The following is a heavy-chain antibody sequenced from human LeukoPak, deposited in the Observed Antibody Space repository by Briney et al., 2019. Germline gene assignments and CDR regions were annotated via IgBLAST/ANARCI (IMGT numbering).Heavy chain of an antibody. Sequence: TSETLSLTCTVSGGSISSYYWSWIRQPPGKGLEWIGYIYYSGSTNYNPSLKSRVTISVDTSKNQFSLKLSSVTAADTAVYYCARNLNHYYDSSGYVDYWGQGTLVTVSS. CDR2: IYYSGST. J-gene: IGHJ4*02. CDR1: GGSISSYY. D-gene: IGHD3-22*01. CDR3: ARNLNHYYDSSGYVDY. V-gene: IGHV4-59*08.